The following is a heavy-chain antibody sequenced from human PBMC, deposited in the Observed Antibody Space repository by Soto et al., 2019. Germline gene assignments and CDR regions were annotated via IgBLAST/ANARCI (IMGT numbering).Heavy chain of an antibody. V-gene: IGHV3-21*01. J-gene: IGHJ5*02. CDR2: ISSSSSYI. D-gene: IGHD6-19*01. Sequence: PGGSLRLSCAASGFTFSSYSMNWVRQAPGKGLEWVSSISSSSSYIYYADSVKGRFTISRDNAKNSLYLQMNNLRAEDTAVYYCARDGRYSSGWYGTRWFDPWGQGTLVTVSS. CDR1: GFTFSSYS. CDR3: ARDGRYSSGWYGTRWFDP.